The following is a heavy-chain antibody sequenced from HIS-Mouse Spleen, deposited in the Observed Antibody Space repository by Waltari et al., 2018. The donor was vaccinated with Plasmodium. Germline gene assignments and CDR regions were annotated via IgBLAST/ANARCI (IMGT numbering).Heavy chain of an antibody. CDR3: ASSWYWYFDL. J-gene: IGHJ2*01. CDR2: IKQDGSEK. D-gene: IGHD6-13*01. V-gene: IGHV3-7*01. Sequence: EVQLVESGGGLVQPGGSLRLSCAASGCTFSSYWMSWVRQAPGKGLEWVANIKQDGSEKYYVHSVKGRFTISRDNAKNSLYLQMNSLRAEDTAVYYCASSWYWYFDLWGRGTLVTVSS. CDR1: GCTFSSYW.